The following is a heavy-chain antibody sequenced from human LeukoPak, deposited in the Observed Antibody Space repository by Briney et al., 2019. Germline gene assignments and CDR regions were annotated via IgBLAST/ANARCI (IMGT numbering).Heavy chain of an antibody. V-gene: IGHV5-51*01. J-gene: IGHJ4*02. CDR3: ARQATARFIAAAGFDY. CDR2: IYPGDSDT. Sequence: GESLKISCKGSGYNFTSHWIGWVRQTPGKGLEWMGIIYPGDSDTRYSPSFQGQVTISADKSISTAYVQWSSLKASDTAMYYCARQATARFIAAAGFDYWGQGTLVTVSS. CDR1: GYNFTSHW. D-gene: IGHD6-13*01.